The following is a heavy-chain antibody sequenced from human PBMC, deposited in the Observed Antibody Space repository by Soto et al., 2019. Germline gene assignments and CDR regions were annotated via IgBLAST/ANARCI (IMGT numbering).Heavy chain of an antibody. CDR1: GYSFTSHW. V-gene: IGHV5-10-1*01. D-gene: IGHD1-26*01. CDR2: IDPSDSYT. CDR3: ARQHVGLTMDV. J-gene: IGHJ6*02. Sequence: GESLKISCKGSGYSFTSHWTSWVRQMPGKGLEWMGRIDPSDSYTNYSPSFQGHVTISADKSISTAYLQWSSLKASDTAMYYCARQHVGLTMDVWGQGTTVTVSS.